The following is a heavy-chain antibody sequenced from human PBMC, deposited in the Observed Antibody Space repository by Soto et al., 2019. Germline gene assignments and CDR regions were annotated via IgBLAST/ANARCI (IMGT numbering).Heavy chain of an antibody. Sequence: GGSLRLSCAASGFTFSSYGMHWVRQAPGKGLEWVAVISYDGSNKYYADSVKGRFTISRDNSKNTLYLQMNSLRAEDTAVYYCAKDQYDFWSGYSYYYGMDVWGQGTTVTV. D-gene: IGHD3-3*01. V-gene: IGHV3-30*18. J-gene: IGHJ6*02. CDR2: ISYDGSNK. CDR1: GFTFSSYG. CDR3: AKDQYDFWSGYSYYYGMDV.